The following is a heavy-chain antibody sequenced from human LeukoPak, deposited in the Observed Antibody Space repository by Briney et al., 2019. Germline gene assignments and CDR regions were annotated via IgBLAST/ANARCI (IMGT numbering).Heavy chain of an antibody. CDR1: GFTFSSYV. Sequence: GGSPRLSCAASGFTFSSYVMSWVRQAPAKGVEGVSTISGNGRNTYYADSVKGQFTISRYNSKITLYLEMNSLRAADTAVYYCARGRGVYGYWYFDLWGRGTLVTVSS. V-gene: IGHV3-23*01. J-gene: IGHJ2*01. CDR2: ISGNGRNT. CDR3: ARGRGVYGYWYFDL. D-gene: IGHD2-15*01.